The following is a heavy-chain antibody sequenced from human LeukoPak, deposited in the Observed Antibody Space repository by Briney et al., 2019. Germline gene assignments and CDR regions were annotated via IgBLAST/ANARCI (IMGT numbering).Heavy chain of an antibody. V-gene: IGHV1-2*02. Sequence: ASVKVSCKASGYTFTSYGISWVRQAPGQGLAWMGWINPNSDDTSYAQKFQGRVTMTRDTSISTAYMELTGLRPDDTAVYYCARIGADGELPYWGQGTLVTVSS. J-gene: IGHJ4*02. CDR3: ARIGADGELPY. CDR2: INPNSDDT. D-gene: IGHD1-7*01. CDR1: GYTFTSYG.